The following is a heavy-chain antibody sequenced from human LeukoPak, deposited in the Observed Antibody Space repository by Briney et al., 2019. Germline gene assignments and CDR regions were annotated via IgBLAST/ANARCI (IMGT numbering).Heavy chain of an antibody. V-gene: IGHV3-23*01. CDR3: AKSGYNRFDY. D-gene: IGHD5-24*01. J-gene: IGHJ4*02. CDR2: ISGRGGST. Sequence: GGSLRLSCATSRFTFSSYAMNWVRQAPGKGLEWVSGISGRGGSTYYADSVKGRFTISRDNSKNTLYLQMNSLIAEDTAVYYCAKSGYNRFDYWGQGTRVTVSS. CDR1: RFTFSSYA.